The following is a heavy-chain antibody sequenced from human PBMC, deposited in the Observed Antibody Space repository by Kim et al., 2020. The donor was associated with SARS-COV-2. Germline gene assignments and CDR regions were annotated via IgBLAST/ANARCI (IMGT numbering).Heavy chain of an antibody. CDR3: ARDGDYCGGDCYGYYYYGMDV. V-gene: IGHV1-3*01. Sequence: ASVKVSCKASGYTFTSYAMHWVRQAPGQRLEWMGWINAGNGNTKYSQKFQGRVTITKDTSASTAYMELSSLRSEDTAVYYCARDGDYCGGDCYGYYYYGMDVWGQGTTVTVSS. CDR2: INAGNGNT. D-gene: IGHD2-21*01. J-gene: IGHJ6*02. CDR1: GYTFTSYA.